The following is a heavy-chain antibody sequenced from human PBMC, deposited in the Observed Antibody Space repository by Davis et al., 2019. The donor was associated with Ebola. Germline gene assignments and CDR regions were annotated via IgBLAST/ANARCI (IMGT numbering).Heavy chain of an antibody. Sequence: AASVKVSCKASGINFTTYGISWVRQAPGQGLEWMGWISDFNGDTNYAQKIQGRVTMTTDTSTTTVYMDLSSLRSEDTALYYCTTPGGQDSGYDVFDIWGQGTMVTVSS. D-gene: IGHD5-12*01. J-gene: IGHJ3*02. V-gene: IGHV1-18*04. CDR3: TTPGGQDSGYDVFDI. CDR2: ISDFNGDT. CDR1: GINFTTYG.